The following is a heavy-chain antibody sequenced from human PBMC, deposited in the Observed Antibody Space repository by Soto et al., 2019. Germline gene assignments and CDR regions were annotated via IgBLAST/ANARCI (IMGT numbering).Heavy chain of an antibody. J-gene: IGHJ4*02. Sequence: GGSLRLSCAVSGFIFSRYSMNWVRQAPGKGLEWVSSIGTSGSYIYDTDSVKGRFTISRDNSKNMLYLQMNNLRADDTAVYYCARAVGPFDYWGQGTLVTVSS. V-gene: IGHV3-21*04. CDR3: ARAVGPFDY. CDR2: IGTSGSYI. CDR1: GFIFSRYS.